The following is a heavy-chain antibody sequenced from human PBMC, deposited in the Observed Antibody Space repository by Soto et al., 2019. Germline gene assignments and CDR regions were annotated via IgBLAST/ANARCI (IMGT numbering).Heavy chain of an antibody. Sequence: PGGSLRLSCAASGFTFSSYAMSWVRQASGKGLESVSAISGSGGSTDYADSVKGRFTLSRDNSKNTLYLQMNSMRAEDTAVYYCAKGLETGWQWLVHGGRGVYYYYGMDVWGQGTTVTVS. CDR3: AKGLETGWQWLVHGGRGVYYYYGMDV. V-gene: IGHV3-23*01. D-gene: IGHD6-19*01. CDR2: ISGSGGST. CDR1: GFTFSSYA. J-gene: IGHJ6*02.